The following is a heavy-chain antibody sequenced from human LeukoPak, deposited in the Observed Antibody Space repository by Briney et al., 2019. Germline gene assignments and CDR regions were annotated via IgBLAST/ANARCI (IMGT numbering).Heavy chain of an antibody. V-gene: IGHV3-33*01. D-gene: IGHD6-13*01. CDR3: ARDMGRAWYGPPDY. Sequence: TGGSLRLSCAASGFIFSNYGMHWVRQAPGMRLEWVAVIWNDGSETFHADSVKGRFRIARDNSKNTLYLQMNSLRAEDTAVYFCARDMGRAWYGPPDYWGQGTLVTVSS. J-gene: IGHJ4*02. CDR2: IWNDGSET. CDR1: GFIFSNYG.